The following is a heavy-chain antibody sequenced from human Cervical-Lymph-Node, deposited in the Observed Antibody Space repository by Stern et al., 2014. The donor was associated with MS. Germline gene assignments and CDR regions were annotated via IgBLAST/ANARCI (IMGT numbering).Heavy chain of an antibody. V-gene: IGHV7-4-1*01. CDR2: INTNTGDP. CDR3: ASQGASGYGASPTGY. D-gene: IGHD4/OR15-4a*01. J-gene: IGHJ4*02. Sequence: QVQLVQSGSELKKPGASVKVSCKASGYTFSTSPMHWVRQAPGQGLEWMGWINTNTGDPLYARGFTGRFVFSLDTSVRTAYMQFYSLGAEDTAMYCCASQGASGYGASPTGYWGQGTLVTVSS. CDR1: GYTFSTSP.